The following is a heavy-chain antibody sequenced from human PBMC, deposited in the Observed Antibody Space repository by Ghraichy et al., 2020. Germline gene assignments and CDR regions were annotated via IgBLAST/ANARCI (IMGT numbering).Heavy chain of an antibody. J-gene: IGHJ5*02. D-gene: IGHD1-1*01. Sequence: SETLSLTCTVSGASISSDYWSWIRQPPGKGLEWIGYIYYSGSTTYNPSLKSRVTISVDTSKNHFSLKLSSVTAADTAVYYCARDRLERRDGNNWFDPWGQGTLVTVSS. CDR3: ARDRLERRDGNNWFDP. CDR1: GASISSDY. CDR2: IYYSGST. V-gene: IGHV4-59*01.